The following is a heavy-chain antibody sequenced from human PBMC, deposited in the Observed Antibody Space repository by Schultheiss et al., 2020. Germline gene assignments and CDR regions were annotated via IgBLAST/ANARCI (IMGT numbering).Heavy chain of an antibody. J-gene: IGHJ4*02. CDR1: GFTFSDYA. Sequence: GESLKISCAASGFTFSDYAINWVRQAPGKGLEWVSAISGSGGSTYYPDSVRGRFTISRDNFKNTLYLQMNSLRAEDTAVYYCAKEHRSTGYFDYWGQGTLVTVSS. V-gene: IGHV3-23*01. D-gene: IGHD3-22*01. CDR2: ISGSGGST. CDR3: AKEHRSTGYFDY.